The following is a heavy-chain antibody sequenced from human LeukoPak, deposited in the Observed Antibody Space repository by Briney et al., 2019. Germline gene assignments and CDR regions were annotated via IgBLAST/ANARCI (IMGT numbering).Heavy chain of an antibody. CDR3: AKGKGLIKPTTRPADY. CDR2: ISNDGRGT. CDR1: GFTFDSYA. V-gene: IGHV3-23*01. D-gene: IGHD1/OR15-1a*01. J-gene: IGHJ4*02. Sequence: GGSLRLSCAASGFTFDSYAMTWVRQAPGKGLEWVSTISNDGRGTYYPDSVKGRFTIPRDNSKSTMDLQMNSLRAEDTAVYYCAKGKGLIKPTTRPADYWGQGALVTVSS.